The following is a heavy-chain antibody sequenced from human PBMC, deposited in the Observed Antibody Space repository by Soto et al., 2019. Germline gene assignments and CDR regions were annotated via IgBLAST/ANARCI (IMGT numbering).Heavy chain of an antibody. V-gene: IGHV3-23*01. J-gene: IGHJ4*02. CDR2: ISGSGGST. CDR3: AKSPHGLWFGERGFYFDY. Sequence: GSLILSCAASGFTFSSYSVSWVRQAPGKGLEWVSAISGSGGSTYYADSVKGRFTISRDNSKNTLYLQMNSLRAEDTAVYYCAKSPHGLWFGERGFYFDYWGQGTLVTVSS. CDR1: GFTFSSYS. D-gene: IGHD3-10*01.